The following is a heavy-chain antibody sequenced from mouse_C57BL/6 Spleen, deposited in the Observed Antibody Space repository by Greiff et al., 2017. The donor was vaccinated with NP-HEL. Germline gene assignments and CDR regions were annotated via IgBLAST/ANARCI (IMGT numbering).Heavy chain of an antibody. CDR1: GFSFNTYA. V-gene: IGHV10-1*01. CDR2: IRSKSNNYAT. J-gene: IGHJ3*01. Sequence: EVQRVESGGGLVQPKGSLKLSCAASGFSFNTYAMNWVRQAPGKGLEWVARIRSKSNNYATYYADSVKDRFTISRDDSESMLYLQMNNLKTEDTAMYYCVRESGAFAYWGQGTLVTVSA. CDR3: VRESGAFAY.